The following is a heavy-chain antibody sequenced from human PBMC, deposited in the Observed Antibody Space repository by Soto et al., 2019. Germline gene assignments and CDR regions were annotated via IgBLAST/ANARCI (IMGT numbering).Heavy chain of an antibody. D-gene: IGHD2-2*01. CDR1: GYTLTELS. V-gene: IGHV1-24*01. CDR3: GRHDCISSSCSYYYCHVMYV. CDR2: FDPEDGET. J-gene: IGHJ6*02. Sequence: ASVKVSCKVSGYTLTELSMHWVRQAPGKGLEWMGGFDPEDGETIYAQKFQGRVTMTEDTSTDTAYMELSSLRSEDTAGYYCGRHDCISSSCSYYYCHVMYVWGHRTPVIVSS.